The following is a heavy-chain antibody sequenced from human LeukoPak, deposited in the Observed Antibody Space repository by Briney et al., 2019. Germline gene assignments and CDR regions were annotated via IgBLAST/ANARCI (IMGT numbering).Heavy chain of an antibody. J-gene: IGHJ4*02. V-gene: IGHV4-61*10. D-gene: IGHD3-22*01. CDR3: ARGAPSGYYYCDF. CDR1: GGSISSGGYY. Sequence: KPSETLSLTXTVSGGSISSGGYYWSWIRQPAGKGLEWIGYIYYSGSTNYNPSLKSRVTISVDTSKTQFSLKMNSVTAADTAVYYCARGAPSGYYYCDFWGQGTLVTVSS. CDR2: IYYSGST.